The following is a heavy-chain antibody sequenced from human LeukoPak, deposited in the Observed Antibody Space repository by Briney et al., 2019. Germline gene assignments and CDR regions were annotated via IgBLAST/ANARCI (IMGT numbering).Heavy chain of an antibody. J-gene: IGHJ4*02. D-gene: IGHD2-8*01. CDR3: SRENGALSPFGF. CDR1: GGSISTTNW. CDR2: ISLSGLT. V-gene: IGHV4-4*02. Sequence: SGTLSLTCGVSGGSISTTNWWSWVRQSPGQGLEWIGEISLSGLTNYSPSLSGRVTMSLDKPKNQLSLNLSSVTAADTAVYYCSRENGALSPFGFWGQGTLVTVPS.